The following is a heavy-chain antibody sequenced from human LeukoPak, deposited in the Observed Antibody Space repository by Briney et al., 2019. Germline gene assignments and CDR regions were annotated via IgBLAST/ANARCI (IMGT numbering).Heavy chain of an antibody. J-gene: IGHJ6*02. V-gene: IGHV3-30*03. D-gene: IGHD2-15*01. Sequence: GGSLRLSCAASGFTFGKYGMHWVRQAPGKGLEWVAFISYDGSNKYYADSVKGRFTISRDNSKNTLFLQMNSLRAEDTAVYYCARQGGGMDVWGQGTTVTVSS. CDR1: GFTFGKYG. CDR3: ARQGGGMDV. CDR2: ISYDGSNK.